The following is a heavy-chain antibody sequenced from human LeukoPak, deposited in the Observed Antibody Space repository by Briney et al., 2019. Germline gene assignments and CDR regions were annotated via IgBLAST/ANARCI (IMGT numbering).Heavy chain of an antibody. CDR2: INPNNGDT. J-gene: IGHJ5*02. V-gene: IGHV1-2*02. D-gene: IGHD2-2*01. CDR1: GYIFTAYF. Sequence: GASVKVSCKASGYIFTAYFIHWVRQAPGQGLEWMGWINPNNGDTRYAQKFQGRITMTRDSSLSTAYMELSSLRSEDTAVYYCVRDGYCSRSNCLWAGWFDPWGQGTLLTVSS. CDR3: VRDGYCSRSNCLWAGWFDP.